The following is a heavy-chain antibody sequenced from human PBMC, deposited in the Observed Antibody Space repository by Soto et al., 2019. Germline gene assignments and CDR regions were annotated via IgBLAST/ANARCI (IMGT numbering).Heavy chain of an antibody. CDR2: INPNSGDT. V-gene: IGHV1-2*02. J-gene: IGHJ4*02. D-gene: IGHD5-12*01. CDR3: ARDGHSGFGGFDF. CDR1: AYTFIGYY. Sequence: ASVKVSCKASAYTFIGYYVNWVRQAPGQGLEWMGWINPNSGDTNYVQKFQGRVTMTRETSISTAYMEVSRLTSDDTAVYYCARDGHSGFGGFDFWGQGTLVTVSS.